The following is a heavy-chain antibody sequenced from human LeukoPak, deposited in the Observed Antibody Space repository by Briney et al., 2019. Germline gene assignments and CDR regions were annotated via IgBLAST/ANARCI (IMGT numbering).Heavy chain of an antibody. CDR2: IAPDGSRT. Sequence: QPGGSLRLSCAASGFTLSAYWMHWVRQAPGRGLVWISRIAPDGSRTDYADSVKGRFTISSDNDKNTLYLQLNSLRPEDTALYYCRMDTFGPRDYWGQGALVTVSS. D-gene: IGHD5-18*01. CDR3: RMDTFGPRDY. V-gene: IGHV3-74*01. J-gene: IGHJ4*02. CDR1: GFTLSAYW.